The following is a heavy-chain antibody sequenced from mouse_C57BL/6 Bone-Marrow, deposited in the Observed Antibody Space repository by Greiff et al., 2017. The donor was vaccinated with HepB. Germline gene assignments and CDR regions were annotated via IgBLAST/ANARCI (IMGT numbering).Heavy chain of an antibody. CDR2: IYPRDGSN. Sequence: VQLQQSDAELVKPGASVKISCKVSGYTFTDHTIHWMKQRPEQGLEWIGYIYPRDGSNKYNEQFKGKATLTADKSSSTAYMQINSLTSEDSAVYFCARRVDYYAMDYWGQGTSVTVSS. D-gene: IGHD1-1*01. CDR3: ARRVDYYAMDY. V-gene: IGHV1-78*01. CDR1: GYTFTDHT. J-gene: IGHJ4*01.